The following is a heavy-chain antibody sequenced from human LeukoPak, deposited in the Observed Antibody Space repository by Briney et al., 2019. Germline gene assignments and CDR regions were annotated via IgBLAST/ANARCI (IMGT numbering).Heavy chain of an antibody. D-gene: IGHD3-10*01. Sequence: GGSLRLSCAASGFTLSNAWMSWVRQAPGKGLEWVGRIKSKTDGGTTDYAAPVKGRFTISRDDSKNTLYLQMNSLKTEDTAVYYCTTDPLILWFGELFPFDYWGQGTLVTVSS. CDR3: TTDPLILWFGELFPFDY. CDR1: GFTLSNAW. V-gene: IGHV3-15*01. J-gene: IGHJ4*02. CDR2: IKSKTDGGTT.